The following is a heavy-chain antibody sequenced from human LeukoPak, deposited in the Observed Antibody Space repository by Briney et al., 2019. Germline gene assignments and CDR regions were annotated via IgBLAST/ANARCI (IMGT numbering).Heavy chain of an antibody. Sequence: GGSLRLSCAASGFTFSSYWMHWVRQGPGEGLVWVSRINSDGKSTSYADSVKGRFTISRDNAKNTLYLQMNSLRAEDTAVYYCVRDRAVSPFPPDAFDMWGQGTMVTVAS. V-gene: IGHV3-74*01. D-gene: IGHD4-17*01. J-gene: IGHJ3*02. CDR3: VRDRAVSPFPPDAFDM. CDR1: GFTFSSYW. CDR2: INSDGKST.